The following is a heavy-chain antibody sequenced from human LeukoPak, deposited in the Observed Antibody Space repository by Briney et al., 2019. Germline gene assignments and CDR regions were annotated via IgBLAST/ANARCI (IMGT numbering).Heavy chain of an antibody. Sequence: SGGSLRLSCAASGFTFSSYAMSWVRQAPGRGLEWVSAISGSGGSTYYADSVKGRFTISRDNSKNTLYLQMNSLRAEDTALYYCARDYYTSGSLNWGQGTLVTVSS. D-gene: IGHD3-10*01. CDR2: ISGSGGST. CDR1: GFTFSSYA. J-gene: IGHJ4*02. V-gene: IGHV3-23*01. CDR3: ARDYYTSGSLN.